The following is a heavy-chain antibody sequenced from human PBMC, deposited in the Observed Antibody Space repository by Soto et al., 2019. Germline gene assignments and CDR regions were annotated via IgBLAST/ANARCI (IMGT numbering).Heavy chain of an antibody. CDR1: GFTFSSYD. CDR3: ARYRDNYGMDV. Sequence: GESLKISCAASGFTFSSYDMHWVRQATGKGLEWVSAIGTAGDTYYPGSVKGRFTISRENAKNSLYLQMNSLRAGDTAVYYCARYRDNYGMDVWGQGTTVTVSS. J-gene: IGHJ6*02. CDR2: IGTAGDT. D-gene: IGHD3-16*02. V-gene: IGHV3-13*01.